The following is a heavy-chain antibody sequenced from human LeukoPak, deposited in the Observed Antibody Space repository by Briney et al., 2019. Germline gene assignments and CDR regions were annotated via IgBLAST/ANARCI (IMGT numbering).Heavy chain of an antibody. CDR2: ISSSGSTI. V-gene: IGHV3-48*03. J-gene: IGHJ3*02. Sequence: GGSLRLSCAASGFTFSSYEMNWVRQAPGKGLEWVSYISSSGSTIYYADSAKGRFTISRDNAKNSLYLQMNSLRAEDTAVYYCARDTGGYGFGDAFDIWGQGTMVTVSS. CDR1: GFTFSSYE. CDR3: ARDTGGYGFGDAFDI. D-gene: IGHD5-18*01.